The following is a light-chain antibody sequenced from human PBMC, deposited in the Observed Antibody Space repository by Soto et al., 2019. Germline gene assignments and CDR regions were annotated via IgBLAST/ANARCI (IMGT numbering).Light chain of an antibody. V-gene: IGKV1-39*01. Sequence: DIQMTQSPSSLSASVGDRVTITCRASQSISSYLNWYQQKPGKAPKLLIYGASSLQAGVPSRFRGSGSGTDFTLTISSLQPEDFATYFCQQSNSSPPTFGGGTKVDIK. CDR3: QQSNSSPPT. CDR2: GAS. J-gene: IGKJ4*01. CDR1: QSISSY.